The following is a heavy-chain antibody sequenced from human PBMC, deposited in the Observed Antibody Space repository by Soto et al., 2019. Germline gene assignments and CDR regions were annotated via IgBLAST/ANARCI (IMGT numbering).Heavy chain of an antibody. Sequence: SGGSLRLSCAASGFTFSSYAMHWVRQAPGKGLEWVAVISYDGSNKYYADSVKGRFTISRDNSKNTLYLQMNSLRAEDAAVYYCARGGDVVVVAATPFDYWGQGTLVTVSS. CDR2: ISYDGSNK. CDR3: ARGGDVVVVAATPFDY. J-gene: IGHJ4*02. CDR1: GFTFSSYA. V-gene: IGHV3-30-3*01. D-gene: IGHD2-15*01.